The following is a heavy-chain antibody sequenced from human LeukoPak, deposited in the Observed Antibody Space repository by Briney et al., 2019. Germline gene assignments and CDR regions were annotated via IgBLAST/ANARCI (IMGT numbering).Heavy chain of an antibody. V-gene: IGHV4-59*08. D-gene: IGHD2-21*02. CDR1: GGSISTYY. CDR2: VHYSGIT. Sequence: SETLSLTCSVSGGSISTYYWSWIRQPPGKGLEWIAFVHYSGITNYNPSLRSRATISVDTSKNQFSLKLTSVAAADTAVYYCARHISYGGDSAFGYWGQGVLVTVSS. J-gene: IGHJ4*02. CDR3: ARHISYGGDSAFGY.